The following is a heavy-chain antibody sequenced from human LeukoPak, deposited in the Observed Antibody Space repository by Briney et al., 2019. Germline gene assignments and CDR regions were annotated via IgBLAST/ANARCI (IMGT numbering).Heavy chain of an antibody. V-gene: IGHV4-39*07. Sequence: SETLSLTCTVSGGSISINSYYWGWIRQPPGKELEWIASIYYTGSTFYKPSLNRRVTISLDTSKNQFSLKVSSMTAADTAVYYCVRIAADGDLDPWGQGTLVTVSS. CDR1: GGSISINSYY. CDR2: IYYTGST. D-gene: IGHD6-13*01. J-gene: IGHJ5*02. CDR3: VRIAADGDLDP.